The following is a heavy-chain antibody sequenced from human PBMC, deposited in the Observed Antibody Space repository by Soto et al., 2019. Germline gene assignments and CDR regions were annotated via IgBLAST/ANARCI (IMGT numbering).Heavy chain of an antibody. CDR1: GFSFGIYAM. V-gene: IGHV4-4*02. D-gene: IGHD6-19*01. CDR3: ARVAVAGTRVDY. J-gene: IGHJ4*02. Sequence: GSLRLSCAGSGFSFGIYAMSWVRQPPGKGLEWIGEIYHSGSTNYNPSLKSRVTISVDKSKNQFSLKLSSVTAADTAVYYCARVAVAGTRVDYWGQGTLVTVSS. CDR2: IYHSGST.